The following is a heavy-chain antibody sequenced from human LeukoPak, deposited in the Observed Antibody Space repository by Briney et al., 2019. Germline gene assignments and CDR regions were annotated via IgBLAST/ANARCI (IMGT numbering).Heavy chain of an antibody. V-gene: IGHV5-51*01. D-gene: IGHD3-10*01. CDR1: GYSFTSYW. J-gene: IGHJ5*02. CDR3: ARLTWPRITMPRVDCFDP. CDR2: IYPGDSDT. Sequence: EYLKISCKGSGYSFTSYWIGWVRQMPGKGLEWMGIIYPGDSDTRYSPSFQGQVTISADKSISTAYLQWSSLKASDTAMYYCARLTWPRITMPRVDCFDPRGQGTLVTVSS.